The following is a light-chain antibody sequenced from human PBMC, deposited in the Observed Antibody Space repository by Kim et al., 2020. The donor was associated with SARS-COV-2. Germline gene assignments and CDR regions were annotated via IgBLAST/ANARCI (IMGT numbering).Light chain of an antibody. CDR2: KVS. CDR1: QSLVHSNGNTY. CDR3: MQGTHWPPYT. Sequence: VVMTQSPLSLPVTLGQPASITCRSSQSLVHSNGNTYLNWFQQRPGQSPRRLIYKVSSRDSGVPDRFSGSGSGTDFTLKISRVEAEDVGVYYCMQGTHWPPYTFGQGTKLEI. J-gene: IGKJ2*01. V-gene: IGKV2-30*02.